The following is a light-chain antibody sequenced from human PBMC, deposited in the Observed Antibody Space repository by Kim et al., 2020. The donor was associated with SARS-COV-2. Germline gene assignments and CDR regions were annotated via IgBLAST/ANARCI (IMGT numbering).Light chain of an antibody. Sequence: DIQMTQSPSSVSASVGDTVNITCRASQGINTWLAWYQQTPGKAPKLLIYASSILQSGVPSRFSGSGSATHFTLTISSLQPEDFATYFCQQAADFPWTFGQGTKLEIK. CDR1: QGINTW. J-gene: IGKJ2*01. CDR3: QQAADFPWT. CDR2: ASS. V-gene: IGKV1-12*02.